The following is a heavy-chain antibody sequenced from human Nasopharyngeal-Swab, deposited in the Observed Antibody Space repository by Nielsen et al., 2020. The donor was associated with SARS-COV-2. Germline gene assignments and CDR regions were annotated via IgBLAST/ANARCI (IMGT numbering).Heavy chain of an antibody. Sequence: VRQMPGKGLEWMGGIIPIFGTANYAQKFQGRVTITADESTSTAYMELSSLRSEDTAVYYCANERYCSGGSCYSGGMDVWGQGTTVTVSS. D-gene: IGHD2-15*01. CDR2: IIPIFGTA. V-gene: IGHV1-69*01. J-gene: IGHJ6*02. CDR3: ANERYCSGGSCYSGGMDV.